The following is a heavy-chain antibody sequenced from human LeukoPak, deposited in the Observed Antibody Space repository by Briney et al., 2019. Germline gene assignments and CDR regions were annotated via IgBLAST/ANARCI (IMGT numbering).Heavy chain of an antibody. D-gene: IGHD6-6*01. V-gene: IGHV1-69*04. CDR3: ARERVGSSGWFDP. Sequence: SVKVSCKASGGTFSSYAISWVRRAPGQGLEWMGRIIPILGIANYAQKFQGRVTITADKSTSTAYMELSSLRSEDTAVYYCARERVGSSGWFDPWGQGTLVTVSS. J-gene: IGHJ5*02. CDR1: GGTFSSYA. CDR2: IIPILGIA.